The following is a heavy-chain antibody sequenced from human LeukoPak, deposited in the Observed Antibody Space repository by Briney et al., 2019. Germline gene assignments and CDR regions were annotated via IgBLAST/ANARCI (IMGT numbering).Heavy chain of an antibody. CDR2: IYSGGST. CDR3: ARDSYYYGSGSYPIYYYYGMDV. J-gene: IGHJ6*02. D-gene: IGHD3-10*01. V-gene: IGHV3-53*04. Sequence: QPGGSLRLSCAASGFTVSSNYMSWVRQAPGKGLEWVSVIYSGGSTYYADSVKGRFTISRHNSKNTLYLQMNSLRAEDTAVYYCARDSYYYGSGSYPIYYYYGMDVWGQGTTVTVSS. CDR1: GFTVSSNY.